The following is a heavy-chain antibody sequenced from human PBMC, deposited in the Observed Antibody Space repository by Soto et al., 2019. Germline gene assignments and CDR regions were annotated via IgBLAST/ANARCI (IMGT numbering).Heavy chain of an antibody. D-gene: IGHD4-17*01. J-gene: IGHJ4*02. CDR3: AKDWGHGDYVFDN. Sequence: ESGGGVVQPGRSLRVSCAASGFSFNTFGIHWVRQAPGKGLEWVALISDDGRNKYFADSVKGRFTISRDKSNNTLYLQMNSLRAEDTAVYYCAKDWGHGDYVFDNWGQGTLVIVSS. CDR1: GFSFNTFG. V-gene: IGHV3-30*18. CDR2: ISDDGRNK.